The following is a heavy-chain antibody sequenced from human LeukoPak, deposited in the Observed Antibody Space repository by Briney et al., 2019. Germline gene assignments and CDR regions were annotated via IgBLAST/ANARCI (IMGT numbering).Heavy chain of an antibody. V-gene: IGHV3-9*01. D-gene: IGHD3-22*01. CDR2: ISWNSGSI. J-gene: IGHJ4*02. CDR1: GFTFDDYA. Sequence: GGSLRLSCAASGFTFDDYAMHWVRQAPGKGLEWVSGISWNSGSIGYADSVKGRFTISRDNAKNSLYLQMNSLRAEDTALYYCARSSGYYSAFDYWGQGTPVTVSS. CDR3: ARSSGYYSAFDY.